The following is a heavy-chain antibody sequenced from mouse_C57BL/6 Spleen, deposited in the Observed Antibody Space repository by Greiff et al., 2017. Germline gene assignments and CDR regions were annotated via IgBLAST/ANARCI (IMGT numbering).Heavy chain of an antibody. D-gene: IGHD3-2*02. CDR3: ARPTAQAYFDY. CDR1: GFTFSSYG. V-gene: IGHV5-6*01. J-gene: IGHJ2*01. Sequence: EVKVVESGGDLVKPGGSLKLSCAASGFTFSSYGMSWVRQTPDKRLEWVATISSGGSYTYYPDSVKGRFTISRDNAKNTLYLQMSSLKSEDTAMYYCARPTAQAYFDYWGQGTTLTVSS. CDR2: ISSGGSYT.